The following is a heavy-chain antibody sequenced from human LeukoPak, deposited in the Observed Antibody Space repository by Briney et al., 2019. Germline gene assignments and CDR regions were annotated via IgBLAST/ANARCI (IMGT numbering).Heavy chain of an antibody. CDR3: ARQHCSGGSCDVSSEEDYYYGMDV. Sequence: GESLKISCKGSGYSFTSYWIGWVRQMPGKGLEWMGIIYPGDSDTRYSPSFQGQVTISADKSISTAYLQWSSLKASDTAMYYCARQHCSGGSCDVSSEEDYYYGMDVWGQGTTVTVSS. CDR2: IYPGDSDT. CDR1: GYSFTSYW. V-gene: IGHV5-51*01. D-gene: IGHD2-15*01. J-gene: IGHJ6*02.